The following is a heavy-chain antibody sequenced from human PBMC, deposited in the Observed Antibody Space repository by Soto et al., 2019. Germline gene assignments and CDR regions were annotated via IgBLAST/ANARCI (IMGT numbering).Heavy chain of an antibody. CDR3: ASDPNDCSAYYHHDYYGMDV. V-gene: IGHV1-3*01. J-gene: IGHJ6*02. CDR2: INAGNGNT. D-gene: IGHD3-22*01. CDR1: GYTFTSYG. Sequence: QIQLMQSGAEVKKPGASVKVSCKASGYTFTSYGIHWVRQAPGQRLEWTGWINAGNGNTKYSEQCQGRVTITRDTSASSAYLVLSSLRSEDTAVYYCASDPNDCSAYYHHDYYGMDVWGQGATVNVSS.